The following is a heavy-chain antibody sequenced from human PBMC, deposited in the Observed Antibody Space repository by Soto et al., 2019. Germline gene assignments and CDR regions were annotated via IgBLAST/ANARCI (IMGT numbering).Heavy chain of an antibody. CDR2: IYYSGST. CDR1: GGSISSYY. V-gene: IGHV4-59*01. Sequence: PSETLSLTCTVSGGSISSYYWSWIRQPPGKGLDWIGYIYYSGSTNYNPSLKSRVTISVDTSKNQFSLKLSSVTAADTAVYYCARGPFIVLMVYAPHSTAFDPWGQGTLVTVSS. CDR3: ARGPFIVLMVYAPHSTAFDP. D-gene: IGHD2-8*01. J-gene: IGHJ5*02.